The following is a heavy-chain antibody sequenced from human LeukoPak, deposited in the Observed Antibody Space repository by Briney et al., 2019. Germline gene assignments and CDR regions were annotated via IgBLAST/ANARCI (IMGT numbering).Heavy chain of an antibody. Sequence: GASVKVSCKASGGTFSSYAISWVRQAPGQGLEWMGGIIPIFGTANYAQKFQGRVTITADKSTSTAYMELRSLRSDDTAVYYCARVMGPFDPWGQGTLVTVSS. J-gene: IGHJ5*02. CDR1: GGTFSSYA. CDR2: IIPIFGTA. V-gene: IGHV1-69*06. CDR3: ARVMGPFDP.